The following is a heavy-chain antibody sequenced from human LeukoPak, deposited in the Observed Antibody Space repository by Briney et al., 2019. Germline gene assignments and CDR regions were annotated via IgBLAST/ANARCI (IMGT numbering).Heavy chain of an antibody. CDR1: GDSISSGVYY. CDR2: IYTSGRT. V-gene: IGHV4-61*02. D-gene: IGHD3-22*01. CDR3: ARGGDSYYDSTPFDI. Sequence: SETLSLTCTVSGDSISSGVYYWSWIRQPAGKGLEWIGRIYTSGRTNYNPSLKSRVTISVDTSKNQSSLRLTSVTAADTAVYYCARGGDSYYDSTPFDIWGQGTMVTVSS. J-gene: IGHJ3*02.